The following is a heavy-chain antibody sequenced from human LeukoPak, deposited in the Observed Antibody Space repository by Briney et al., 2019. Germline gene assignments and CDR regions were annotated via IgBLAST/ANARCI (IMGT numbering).Heavy chain of an antibody. CDR3: ARDRGIRGYRVEYYMDV. J-gene: IGHJ6*03. Sequence: SETLSLTCTVSGGSISSYYWSWIRQPAGKGLEWIGRIYTSGSTNYNPPLKSRVTMSVDTSKNQFSLKLSSVTAADTAVYYCARDRGIRGYRVEYYMDVWGKGTTVTVSS. D-gene: IGHD3-10*01. CDR1: GGSISSYY. CDR2: IYTSGST. V-gene: IGHV4-4*07.